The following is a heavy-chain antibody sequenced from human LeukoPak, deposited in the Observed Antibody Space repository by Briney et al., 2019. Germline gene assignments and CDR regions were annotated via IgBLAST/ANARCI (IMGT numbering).Heavy chain of an antibody. D-gene: IGHD4-17*01. V-gene: IGHV4-34*01. CDR3: TRMTTGHDY. Sequence: SETLSLTCAVSGVSFNDYYWSRARQTPGKGLEWIGEINHSGYTNDSPSLKSRVTLSIDTSRKQFSLNLRSVTVADTGIYYCTRMTTGHDYWGQGTLVTVSS. J-gene: IGHJ4*02. CDR1: GVSFNDYY. CDR2: INHSGYT.